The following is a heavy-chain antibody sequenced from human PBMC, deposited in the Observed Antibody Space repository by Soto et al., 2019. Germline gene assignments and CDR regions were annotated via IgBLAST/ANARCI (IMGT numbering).Heavy chain of an antibody. Sequence: QVQLVQSGAEVKKPGASVKVSCKASGYDFNSFGISWVRQAPGQGLEWMGWISAHNDNTFFVRKFQGRVTMTTDTSTNTTYMELRSLRSDDTALYYCAKRPCRGASCYFDYWGQGTLVTVSS. V-gene: IGHV1-18*01. D-gene: IGHD3-22*01. CDR2: ISAHNDNT. J-gene: IGHJ4*02. CDR1: GYDFNSFG. CDR3: AKRPCRGASCYFDY.